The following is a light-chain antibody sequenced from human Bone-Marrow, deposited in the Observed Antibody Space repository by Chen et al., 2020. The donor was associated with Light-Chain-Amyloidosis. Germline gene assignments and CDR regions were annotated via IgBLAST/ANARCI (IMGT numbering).Light chain of an antibody. CDR1: NIGATS. Sequence: SYVLTQPSSVSVAPGQTATIACGGNNIGATSVHWYQQTPGQAPLLVVYDDSDRPSGLPERWAGDSSRQPATLAIRRVQAGDKAGYRSRVWGRGGERPVFGGGTRLA. CDR3: RVWGRGGERPV. V-gene: IGLV3-21*02. CDR2: DDS. J-gene: IGLJ3*02.